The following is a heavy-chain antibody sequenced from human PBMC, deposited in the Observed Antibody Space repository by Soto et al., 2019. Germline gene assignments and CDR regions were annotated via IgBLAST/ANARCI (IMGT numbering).Heavy chain of an antibody. Sequence: SVKVSCKASGFTFTSSAVQWVRQARGQRLEWIGWIVVGSGNTNYAQKFQERVTITRDMSTSTAYMELSSLRSEDTAVYYCAARPADRLFDTWFAPCGPGTRVTFSS. D-gene: IGHD3-9*01. J-gene: IGHJ5*02. V-gene: IGHV1-58*01. CDR3: AARPADRLFDTWFAP. CDR1: GFTFTSSA. CDR2: IVVGSGNT.